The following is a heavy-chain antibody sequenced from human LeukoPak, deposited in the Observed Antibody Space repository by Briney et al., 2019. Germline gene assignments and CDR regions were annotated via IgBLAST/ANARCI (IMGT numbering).Heavy chain of an antibody. Sequence: ASVKISCKASGETFTGYYMHWVRHDPGQRLQWMGWISAYNGNTNYAQKLQGRVTMTTDTSTITAYMELRSLRSDDTAVYFCASGGFLDYYYYMDVWGKGTTVTVSS. CDR2: ISAYNGNT. CDR3: ASGGFLDYYYYMDV. CDR1: GETFTGYY. J-gene: IGHJ6*03. D-gene: IGHD3-3*01. V-gene: IGHV1-18*04.